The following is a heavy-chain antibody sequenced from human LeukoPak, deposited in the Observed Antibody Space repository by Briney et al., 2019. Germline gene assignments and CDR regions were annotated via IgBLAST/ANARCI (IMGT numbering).Heavy chain of an antibody. D-gene: IGHD6-13*01. Sequence: PSETLSLTCTVSGGSISSSSYYWGWIRQPPGKGLEWIGSIYYSGSTYYNPSLKRRVTISVDTSKNQFSLKLSSVTAADTAVYYCAREGSSSWYYYFDYWGQGTLVTVSS. CDR1: GGSISSSSYY. CDR2: IYYSGST. J-gene: IGHJ4*02. V-gene: IGHV4-39*07. CDR3: AREGSSSWYYYFDY.